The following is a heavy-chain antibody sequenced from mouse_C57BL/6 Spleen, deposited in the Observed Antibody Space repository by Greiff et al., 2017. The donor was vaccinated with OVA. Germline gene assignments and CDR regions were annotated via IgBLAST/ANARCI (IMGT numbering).Heavy chain of an antibody. J-gene: IGHJ4*01. D-gene: IGHD2-12*01. Sequence: DVKLVESGGGLVKPGGSLKLSCAASGFTFSDYGMHWVRQAPEKGLEWVAYISSGSSTIYYADTVKGRFTISRDNAKNTLFLQMTSLRSEDTAMYYCARGTYDYYAMDYWGQGTSVTVAS. CDR3: ARGTYDYYAMDY. CDR2: ISSGSSTI. V-gene: IGHV5-17*01. CDR1: GFTFSDYG.